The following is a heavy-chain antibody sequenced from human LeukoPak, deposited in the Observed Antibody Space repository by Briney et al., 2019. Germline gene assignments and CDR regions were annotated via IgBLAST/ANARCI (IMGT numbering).Heavy chain of an antibody. Sequence: GSLRLSCAASGFTFSNYWMHWVRQAPGKGLEWIGEFTRFGRINYNPSLKSRITISVDTSKSQFSLKLSSVTAADTAVYYCAGIYGDYSDFEYWGQGTLVTVSS. V-gene: IGHV4-34*08. CDR2: FTRFGRI. CDR3: AGIYGDYSDFEY. D-gene: IGHD4-17*01. CDR1: GFTFSNYW. J-gene: IGHJ4*02.